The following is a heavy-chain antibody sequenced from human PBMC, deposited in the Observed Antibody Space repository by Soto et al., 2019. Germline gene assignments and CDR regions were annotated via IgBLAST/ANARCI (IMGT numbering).Heavy chain of an antibody. CDR1: GFSFSSYV. CDR3: ASAEGQYYYGLDV. V-gene: IGHV3-64*01. CDR2: ISSNGGTT. Sequence: EVQLVESGGGLVQPGGSLRLSCAASGFSFSSYVMHWVRQAPGKGLEYVSDISSNGGTTYYASSVRGRFTISRDNSKNTLYLQMGRLRADDMAVYYCASAEGQYYYGLDVWGEGTTVSVSS. J-gene: IGHJ6*04.